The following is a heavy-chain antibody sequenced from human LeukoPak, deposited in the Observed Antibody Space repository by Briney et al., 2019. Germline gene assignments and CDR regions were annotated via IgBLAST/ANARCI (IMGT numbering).Heavy chain of an antibody. J-gene: IGHJ4*02. CDR3: ARQTGSGLFILP. Sequence: SETLSLTCTVSGGSISSGSYYWSWIRQPAGKGLEWLGRIYTSGSTNYNPSLKSRVSISIDTSKNQFSLRLTSVTAADTAVYYCARQTGSGLFILPGGQGTLVTVSS. CDR1: GGSISSGSYY. D-gene: IGHD3/OR15-3a*01. CDR2: IYTSGST. V-gene: IGHV4-61*02.